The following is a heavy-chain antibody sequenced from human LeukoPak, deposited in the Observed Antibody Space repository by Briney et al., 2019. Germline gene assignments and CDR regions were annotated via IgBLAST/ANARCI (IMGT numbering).Heavy chain of an antibody. V-gene: IGHV3-48*04. Sequence: PGGSLRLSCAASGFTFSSYSMNWVRQAPGKGLEWVSYISGSSSTIYYADSVKGRFTISRDNAKNSLYLQMNSLRAEDTAVYYCARATGGGSCYDYWGQGTLVTVSS. CDR2: ISGSSSTI. CDR1: GFTFSSYS. J-gene: IGHJ4*02. D-gene: IGHD2-15*01. CDR3: ARATGGGSCYDY.